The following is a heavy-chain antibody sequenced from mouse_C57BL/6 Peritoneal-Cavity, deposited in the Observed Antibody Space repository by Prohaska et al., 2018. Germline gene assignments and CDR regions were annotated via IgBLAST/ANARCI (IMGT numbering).Heavy chain of an antibody. J-gene: IGHJ3*02. CDR2: IHPSDSDT. CDR1: GSTFTSYW. V-gene: IGHV1-74*01. D-gene: IGHD1-1*01. Sequence: GAVQVNPWASLQVFCTASGSTFTSYWMLWVQLSPGQGLEWLRRIHPSDSDTNYNQKFKGKATLTMDKSSSTTYMQLSSLTSEDSAVYYLAQMTTGWGQGTLVTVSS. CDR3: AQMTTG.